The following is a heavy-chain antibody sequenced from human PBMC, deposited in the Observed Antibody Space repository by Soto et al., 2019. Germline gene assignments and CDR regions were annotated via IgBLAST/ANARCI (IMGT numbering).Heavy chain of an antibody. D-gene: IGHD3-16*01. V-gene: IGHV4-61*08. Sequence: SETLSLTCTASGGPFNSGAYSWIWIRQPPGKGLEWIGSIYYTGSTNFNPYLKSRVTISMDTSKNQFSLNLKSVTTADTAVYYCARARLTCAYGMDVWGQGATVTVSS. CDR1: GGPFNSGAYS. CDR3: ARARLTCAYGMDV. CDR2: IYYTGST. J-gene: IGHJ6*02.